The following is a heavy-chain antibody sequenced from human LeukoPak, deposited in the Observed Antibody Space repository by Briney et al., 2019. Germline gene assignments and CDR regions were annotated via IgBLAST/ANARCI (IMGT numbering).Heavy chain of an antibody. D-gene: IGHD2-15*01. CDR3: ARRFGSGDYFDY. Sequence: SETLSLTCTVSGGSLSSYYWSWIRQPPGKGLEWIGYVYYSGSPNYSPSLKCRVTISVDTSKNQFSLKLNSVTAADTAVYYCARRFGSGDYFDYWGQGTLVTVSS. CDR2: VYYSGSP. J-gene: IGHJ4*02. CDR1: GGSLSSYY. V-gene: IGHV4-59*01.